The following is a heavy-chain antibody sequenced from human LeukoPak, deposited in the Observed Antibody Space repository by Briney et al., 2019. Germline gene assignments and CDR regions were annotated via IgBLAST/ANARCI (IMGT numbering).Heavy chain of an antibody. V-gene: IGHV4-39*01. CDR1: GGSISGSTDY. Sequence: PSETLSLTCAVSGGSISGSTDYWGWIRQPPGRGLEYIGSIYHDGRTSYNPSLKSRVTISLDTSKNQLSLRLAAVNVTDTGVYYCARHTTRIGLKDSWGQGILVIVSS. J-gene: IGHJ5*02. CDR2: IYHDGRT. CDR3: ARHTTRIGLKDS. D-gene: IGHD4-17*01.